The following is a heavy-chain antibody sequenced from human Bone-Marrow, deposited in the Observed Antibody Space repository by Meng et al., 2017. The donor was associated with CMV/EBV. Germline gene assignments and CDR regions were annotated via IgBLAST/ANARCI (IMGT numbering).Heavy chain of an antibody. CDR3: ARHGPPAVAVDY. Sequence: SETLSLTCTVSGGSISSSSYYWGWIRQPPGKGLEWIGSIYYSGSTYYNPSLKSRVTISVDTSKNQFSLKLSSVTAADTAVYYCARHGPPAVAVDYWGQGTLVTVSS. D-gene: IGHD6-19*01. J-gene: IGHJ4*02. V-gene: IGHV4-39*01. CDR2: IYYSGST. CDR1: GGSISSSSYY.